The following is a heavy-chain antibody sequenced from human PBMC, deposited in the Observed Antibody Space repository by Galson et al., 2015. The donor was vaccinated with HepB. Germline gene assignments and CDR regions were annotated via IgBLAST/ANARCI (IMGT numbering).Heavy chain of an antibody. J-gene: IGHJ4*02. Sequence: CAISGDSVSSNSAAWNWIRQSPSRGLEWLGRTYYRSKWYNDYAVSVKSRITINPDTSKNQFSLQLNSVTPEDTAVYYCARVASSSSGRVFDYWGQGTLVTVSS. CDR1: GDSVSSNSAA. V-gene: IGHV6-1*01. CDR3: ARVASSSSGRVFDY. D-gene: IGHD6-6*01. CDR2: TYYRSKWYN.